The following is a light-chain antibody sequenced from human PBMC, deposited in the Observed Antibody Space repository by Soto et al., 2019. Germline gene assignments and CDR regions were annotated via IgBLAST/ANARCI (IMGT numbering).Light chain of an antibody. V-gene: IGKV3-20*01. CDR3: QQYGSSPRT. Sequence: EIVLMQSPGTLSLSPGERATLSCRASQSVSSSYLAWYQQKPGQAPRLLIYGASSRATDIPDRFSGSGSGTDFTLTISRLEPEDCAVYYCQQYGSSPRTFGQGTKVEIK. CDR1: QSVSSSY. CDR2: GAS. J-gene: IGKJ1*01.